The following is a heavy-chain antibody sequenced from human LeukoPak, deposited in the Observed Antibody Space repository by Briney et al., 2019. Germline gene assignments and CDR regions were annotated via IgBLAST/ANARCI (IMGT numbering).Heavy chain of an antibody. CDR2: IYHSGST. CDR1: GXSISSGGYS. CDR3: ARFPITLIGGVIRAHYGMDV. J-gene: IGHJ6*02. V-gene: IGHV4-30-2*01. Sequence: PSQTLSLTCAVSGXSISSGGYSWNWIRQPPGKGLEWIGYIYHSGSTYYNPSLKSRVTISVDRSKNQFSLKLNSVTAADTAVYFCARFPITLIGGVIRAHYGMDVWGQGTTVTVSS. D-gene: IGHD3-10*01.